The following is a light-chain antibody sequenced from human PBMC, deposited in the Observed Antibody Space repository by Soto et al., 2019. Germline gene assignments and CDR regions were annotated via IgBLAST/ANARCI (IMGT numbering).Light chain of an antibody. V-gene: IGKV3-20*01. Sequence: EIVLTQSPGTLSLSPGERATLSCRASETVAGSYLAWYQQKPGQAPRLLIHGASTRATGIADRFSGSGSGTDFTLTISRLEHEDFGVYYCQLYGTSPKTLGQGTKVDIK. CDR1: ETVAGSY. CDR3: QLYGTSPKT. J-gene: IGKJ1*01. CDR2: GAS.